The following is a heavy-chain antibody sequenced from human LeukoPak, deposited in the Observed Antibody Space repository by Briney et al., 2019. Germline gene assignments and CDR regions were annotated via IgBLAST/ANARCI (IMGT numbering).Heavy chain of an antibody. J-gene: IGHJ4*02. CDR2: ISGSGGGT. CDR1: GFTFSSYG. V-gene: IGHV3-23*01. Sequence: GGSLRLSCAASGFTFSSYGMSWVRQAPGKGLEWVSTISGSGGGTYYADSVKGRFTISRDNTKNTLYLQMNSLRAEDTAVYYCAPRGDTAMVTNYFDYWGQGTLVTVSS. CDR3: APRGDTAMVTNYFDY. D-gene: IGHD5-18*01.